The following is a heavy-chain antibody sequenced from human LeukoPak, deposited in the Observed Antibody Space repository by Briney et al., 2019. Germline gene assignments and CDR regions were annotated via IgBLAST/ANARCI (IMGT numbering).Heavy chain of an antibody. CDR2: IYYSGST. D-gene: IGHD3-3*02. CDR1: GGSISSGVYY. Sequence: SETLSLTCTVSGGSISSGVYYWSWIRQHPGKGLEWIGYIYYSGSTYYNPSLKSRVTISVDTSKNQFSLKLSSVTAADTAVYYCARFSIYYFDYWGQGTLVTVSS. V-gene: IGHV4-31*03. J-gene: IGHJ4*02. CDR3: ARFSIYYFDY.